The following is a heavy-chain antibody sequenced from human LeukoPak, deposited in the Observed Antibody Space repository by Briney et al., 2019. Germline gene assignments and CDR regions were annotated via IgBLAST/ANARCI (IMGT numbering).Heavy chain of an antibody. Sequence: GGSLRLSCAASGITASSYAMTWVRQAPGKGLEWVSSISGSGDRTMYADSVKGRFTISRDNFKNTLYLQMNSLRAEDTALYHCAKDPNGDYIGAFDMWGQGTMVTVSS. CDR2: ISGSGDRT. CDR3: AKDPNGDYIGAFDM. D-gene: IGHD4-17*01. J-gene: IGHJ3*02. CDR1: GITASSYA. V-gene: IGHV3-23*01.